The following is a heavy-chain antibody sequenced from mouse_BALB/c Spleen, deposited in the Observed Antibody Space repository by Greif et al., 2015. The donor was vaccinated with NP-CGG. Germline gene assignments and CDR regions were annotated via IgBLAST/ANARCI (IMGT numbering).Heavy chain of an antibody. D-gene: IGHD1-1*01. CDR1: GYTFTSYW. CDR3: TREGTVPWFAY. V-gene: IGHV1S127*01. Sequence: VQLQQSGAELVKPGASVKMSCKASGYTFTSYWMHWVKQRPGQGLEWIGVIDPSDSYTSYNQKFKGKATLTVDTSSSTAYMQLSSLTSEDSAVYYCTREGTVPWFAYWGQGTLVTVSA. J-gene: IGHJ3*01. CDR2: IDPSDSYT.